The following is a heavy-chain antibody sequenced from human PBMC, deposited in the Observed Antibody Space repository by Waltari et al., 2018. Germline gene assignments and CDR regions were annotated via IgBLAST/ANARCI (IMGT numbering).Heavy chain of an antibody. Sequence: QLQLQESGPGLVKPSETLSLTCTVSGGSISSSSYYWGWIRQPPGKGLEWIGSIYYSGSTYYNPSLKSRVTISVDTSKNQFSLKLSSVTAADTAVYYCAGTKYSGSYIDAFDIWGQGTMVTVSS. J-gene: IGHJ3*02. CDR3: AGTKYSGSYIDAFDI. CDR2: IYYSGST. CDR1: GGSISSSSYY. V-gene: IGHV4-39*07. D-gene: IGHD1-26*01.